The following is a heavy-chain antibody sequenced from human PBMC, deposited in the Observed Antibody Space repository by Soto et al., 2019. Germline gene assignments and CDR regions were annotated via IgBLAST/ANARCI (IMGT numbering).Heavy chain of an antibody. CDR3: ARTPGYYGDFFDY. D-gene: IGHD4-17*01. J-gene: IGHJ4*02. Sequence: GGSLRLSCAASGFIFDDYGMSWVRQAPGKGLEWVSGINRHGGSTGYADSVKGRFTISRDNAKNSLHLHMNSLRAEDTAFYYCARTPGYYGDFFDYWGQGTLVTVSS. CDR1: GFIFDDYG. V-gene: IGHV3-20*04. CDR2: INRHGGST.